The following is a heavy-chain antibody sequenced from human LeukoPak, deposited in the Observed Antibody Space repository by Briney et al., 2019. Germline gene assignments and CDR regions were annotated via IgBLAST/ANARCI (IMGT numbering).Heavy chain of an antibody. CDR2: IYTSGST. CDR1: GGSISSYY. Sequence: LETLSLTCTVSGGSISSYYWSWIRQPAGKGLEWIGRIYTSGSTNYNPSLKSRVTMSVDTSKNQFSLKLSSVTAADTAVYYCARMVRGVRRNWFDPWGQGTLVTVSS. D-gene: IGHD3-10*01. CDR3: ARMVRGVRRNWFDP. J-gene: IGHJ5*02. V-gene: IGHV4-4*07.